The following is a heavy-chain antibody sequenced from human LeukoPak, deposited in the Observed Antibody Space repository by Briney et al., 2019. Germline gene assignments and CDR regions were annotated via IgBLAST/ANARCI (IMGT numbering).Heavy chain of an antibody. Sequence: GGSLRLSCAASGFTLSDYYMSWIRQAPGKGLEWVSYISSSGSTIYYADSVKGRFTISRDNAKNSLYLQMNSLRAEDTAVYYCARGGVITMIVDSYDYYMDVWGKGTTVTVSS. D-gene: IGHD3-22*01. V-gene: IGHV3-11*04. J-gene: IGHJ6*03. CDR2: ISSSGSTI. CDR1: GFTLSDYY. CDR3: ARGGVITMIVDSYDYYMDV.